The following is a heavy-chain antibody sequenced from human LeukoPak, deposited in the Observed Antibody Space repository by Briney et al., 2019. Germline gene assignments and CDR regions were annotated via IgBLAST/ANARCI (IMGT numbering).Heavy chain of an antibody. CDR2: VYTSGTT. CDR3: ARSPDYDSTGYDY. CDR1: SASVSSGSLY. D-gene: IGHD3-22*01. Sequence: SQTLSLTCTVSSASVSSGSLYWNWIRHPAGKGLEGSGRVYTSGTTNYNPSLESRVNISVDSSRNHFSLKLSYVTAADTAVYYCARSPDYDSTGYDYWGQGTLVTVSS. V-gene: IGHV4-61*02. J-gene: IGHJ4*02.